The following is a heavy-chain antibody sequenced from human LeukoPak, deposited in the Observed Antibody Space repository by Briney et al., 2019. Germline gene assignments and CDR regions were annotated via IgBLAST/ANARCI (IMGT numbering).Heavy chain of an antibody. CDR2: ISGSGGST. V-gene: IGHV3-23*01. CDR1: GFTFSSYA. D-gene: IGHD3-22*01. J-gene: IGHJ4*02. CDR3: AKSITMIVVVIGVDY. Sequence: GGSLRLSCAASGFTFSSYAMSWVRQAPGKGLEWVSAISGSGGSTYYADSVKGRFTISRDNSKNTLYLQMNSLRAEDTAVYYCAKSITMIVVVIGVDYWGQGTLVTASS.